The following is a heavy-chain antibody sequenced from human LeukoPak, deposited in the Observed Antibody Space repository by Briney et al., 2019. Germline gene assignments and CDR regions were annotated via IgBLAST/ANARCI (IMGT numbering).Heavy chain of an antibody. CDR1: GGSFSGYY. CDR3: ARLAGTGRLRPTKYYFDY. Sequence: SETLSLTCAVYGGSFSGYYWSWIRQPPGKGLEWIGEINHSGGTNYNPSLKSRVTISVDTSKNQFSLKLSSVTAADTAVYYCARLAGTGRLRPTKYYFDYWGQGTLVTVSS. V-gene: IGHV4-34*01. CDR2: INHSGGT. D-gene: IGHD1-1*01. J-gene: IGHJ4*02.